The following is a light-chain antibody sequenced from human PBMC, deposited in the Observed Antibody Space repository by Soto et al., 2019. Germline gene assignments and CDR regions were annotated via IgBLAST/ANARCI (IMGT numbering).Light chain of an antibody. J-gene: IGKJ1*01. CDR2: DAS. Sequence: DIQMTQSPSTLSASVGDRVTINCRASQSISIWLAWYQQKPGKAPKLLIYDASSLKSGVPSRFSGSGSGTEFTLTISSLQPDDFATNFCQQYSSYSATFGQGTKVDIQ. V-gene: IGKV1-5*01. CDR1: QSISIW. CDR3: QQYSSYSAT.